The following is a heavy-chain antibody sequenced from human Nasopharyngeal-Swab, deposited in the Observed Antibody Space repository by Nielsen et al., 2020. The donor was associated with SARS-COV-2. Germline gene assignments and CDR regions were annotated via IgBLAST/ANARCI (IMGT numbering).Heavy chain of an antibody. V-gene: IGHV4-31*02. CDR3: ARVGRITIFGVVSAFDI. CDR1: GGSISSGGYY. D-gene: IGHD3-3*01. CDR2: IYYSGST. Sequence: SCTVSGGSISSGGYYWSWIRQHPGKGLEWIGYIYYSGSTYYNPSLKSRVTISVDTSKNQFSLKLSSVTAADTAVYYCARVGRITIFGVVSAFDIWGQGTMVTVSS. J-gene: IGHJ3*02.